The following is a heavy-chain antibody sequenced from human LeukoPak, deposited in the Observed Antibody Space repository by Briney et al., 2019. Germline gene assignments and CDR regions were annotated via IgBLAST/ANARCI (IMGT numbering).Heavy chain of an antibody. CDR3: ARDRSGYSGYDSLGDYYGMDV. V-gene: IGHV3-11*06. Sequence: GGSLRLSCAASGFTFSDYYMSWIRQAPGKGLEWASYISSSSSYTNYADSVKGRFTISRDNAKNSLYLQMNSLRAEDTAVYYCARDRSGYSGYDSLGDYYGMDVWGKGTTVTVSS. CDR2: ISSSSSYT. D-gene: IGHD5-12*01. CDR1: GFTFSDYY. J-gene: IGHJ6*04.